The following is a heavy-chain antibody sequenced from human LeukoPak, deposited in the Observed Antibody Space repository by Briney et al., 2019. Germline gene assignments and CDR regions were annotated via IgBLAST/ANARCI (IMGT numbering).Heavy chain of an antibody. CDR2: IYSDGRT. V-gene: IGHV3-53*01. CDR1: GFTVSNKY. D-gene: IGHD3-22*01. Sequence: HPGGSLRLSCAASGFTVSNKYMTWVRQAPGKGLEWVSLIYSDGRTYYADSVKGRCTISRDGSKNTLYLQMNSLRVEDTAVYYCARGLFLSGYLDAFDIWGQGTVVTVSS. CDR3: ARGLFLSGYLDAFDI. J-gene: IGHJ3*02.